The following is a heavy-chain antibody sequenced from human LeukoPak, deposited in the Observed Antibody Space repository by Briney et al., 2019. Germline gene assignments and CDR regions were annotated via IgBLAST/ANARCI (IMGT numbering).Heavy chain of an antibody. Sequence: PGGSLRLSCAASGFTFSSYAMHWVRQAPGKGLEWVAVISYDGSNKYYADPVKGRFTISRDNSKNTLYLQMNSLRAEDTAVYYCARDRGGCSGGSCSYYFDYWGQGTLVTVSS. J-gene: IGHJ4*02. CDR2: ISYDGSNK. CDR1: GFTFSSYA. CDR3: ARDRGGCSGGSCSYYFDY. V-gene: IGHV3-30-3*01. D-gene: IGHD2-15*01.